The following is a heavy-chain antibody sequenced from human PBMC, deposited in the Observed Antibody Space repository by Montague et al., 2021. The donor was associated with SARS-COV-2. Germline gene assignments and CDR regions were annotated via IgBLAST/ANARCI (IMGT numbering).Heavy chain of an antibody. Sequence: SETLSLTCAVYGGSFSGYYWTWIRQPPGKGLEWIGYIHYSGITNYNPSPRSRVTMSIDMPKSRFSLNLRSVTAADTAIYFCARITEVVPFDFWGQGTLVSVSS. CDR1: GGSFSGYY. CDR3: ARITEVVPFDF. V-gene: IGHV4-34*11. J-gene: IGHJ4*02. CDR2: IHYSGIT. D-gene: IGHD3-22*01.